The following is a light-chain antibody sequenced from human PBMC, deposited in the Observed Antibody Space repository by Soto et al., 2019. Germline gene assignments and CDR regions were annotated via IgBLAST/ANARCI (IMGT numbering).Light chain of an antibody. CDR1: TSDVGVYNY. V-gene: IGLV2-11*01. Sequence: QSVLTQPASVSGSPGQSITISCTGTTSDVGVYNYVSWYQQHPGKAPKLIIYDVTKRPSGVPDRFSGSKSGNTASLIISGLQAADEAEYYCCCCSYAGSSSFRVLFGGGTKVTVL. CDR3: CSYAGSSSFRVL. CDR2: DVT. J-gene: IGLJ2*01.